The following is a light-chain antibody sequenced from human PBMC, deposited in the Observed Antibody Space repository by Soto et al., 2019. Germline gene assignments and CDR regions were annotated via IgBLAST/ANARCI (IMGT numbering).Light chain of an antibody. J-gene: IGKJ1*01. CDR3: QQSDSMPWT. CDR1: QSISGY. Sequence: DIQMTQSPSSLSASVGDRVTITCRASQSISGYLNWYQKKSGQAPRLLMYAASSLQSGVPSRFSGSGSGTDFTLTISSLQPEYSATYYCQQSDSMPWTFGQGTKVKIK. CDR2: AAS. V-gene: IGKV1-39*01.